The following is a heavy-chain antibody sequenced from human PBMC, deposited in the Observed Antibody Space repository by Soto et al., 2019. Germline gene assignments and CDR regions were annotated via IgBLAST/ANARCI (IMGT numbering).Heavy chain of an antibody. CDR3: ARAPATRITMVRGVILRWGYYFDY. J-gene: IGHJ4*02. CDR2: INHSGST. D-gene: IGHD3-10*01. CDR1: GGSFSGYY. Sequence: SETLSLTCAVYGGSFSGYYWSWIRQPPGKGLEWIGEINHSGSTNYNPSLKSRVTISVDTSRNQFSLKLSSVTAADTAVYYCARAPATRITMVRGVILRWGYYFDYWGQGTLVTVSS. V-gene: IGHV4-34*01.